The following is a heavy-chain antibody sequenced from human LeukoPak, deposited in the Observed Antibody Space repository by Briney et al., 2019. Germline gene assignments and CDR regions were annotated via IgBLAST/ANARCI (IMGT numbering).Heavy chain of an antibody. V-gene: IGHV4-59*01. CDR3: ARATNYYYYGMDV. CDR2: IYYSGST. CDR1: GGPISSYY. Sequence: SETLSLTCTVSGGPISSYYWSWIRQPPGKGLEWIGYIYYSGSTNYNPSLKSRVTISVDTSKNQFSLKLSSVTAADTAVYYCARATNYYYYGMDVWGQGTTVTVSS. J-gene: IGHJ6*02.